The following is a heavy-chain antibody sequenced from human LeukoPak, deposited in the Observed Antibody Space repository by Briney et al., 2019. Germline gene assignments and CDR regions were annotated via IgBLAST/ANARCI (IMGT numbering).Heavy chain of an antibody. J-gene: IGHJ3*02. CDR3: AKDLRFLDPKQAFDI. V-gene: IGHV3-23*01. CDR1: GFTFSSYA. D-gene: IGHD3-3*01. Sequence: GGSLRLSCAASGFTFSSYAMSWVRQAPGKGLEWVSVISGDSISTYYADSVKGRFTISRDNSKNTLYLQVNSLRAEDTAVYYCAKDLRFLDPKQAFDIWGQGTMVTVSS. CDR2: ISGDSIST.